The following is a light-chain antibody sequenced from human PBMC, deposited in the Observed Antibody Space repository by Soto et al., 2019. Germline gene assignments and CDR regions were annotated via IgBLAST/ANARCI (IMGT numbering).Light chain of an antibody. Sequence: EIVLTQSPGTLSLSPGERATLSCRASQSVSNSYLAWYQQKPGQAPRLLISGASSRATGIPDRFSGSGSGTDFTLTISRLEPEDFAVYYCQQYVSSPLTFGGGTKVEIK. V-gene: IGKV3-20*01. CDR3: QQYVSSPLT. CDR2: GAS. CDR1: QSVSNSY. J-gene: IGKJ4*01.